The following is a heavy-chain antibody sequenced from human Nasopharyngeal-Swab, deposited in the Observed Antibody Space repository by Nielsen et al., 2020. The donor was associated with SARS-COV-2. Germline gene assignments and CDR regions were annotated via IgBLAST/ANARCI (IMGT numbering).Heavy chain of an antibody. CDR2: IYYSGST. V-gene: IGHV4-39*01. D-gene: IGHD1-26*01. CDR1: GDSISNNNYY. J-gene: IGHJ2*01. CDR3: ARSYEWELLTDWYFDL. Sequence: SETLSLTCTISGDSISNNNYYWGWIRQPPGKGLEWIGMIYYSGSTYYNPSLKSRVTISVDTSKNQFSLKLSSVTAADTAVYYCARSYEWELLTDWYFDLWGRGTLVTVSS.